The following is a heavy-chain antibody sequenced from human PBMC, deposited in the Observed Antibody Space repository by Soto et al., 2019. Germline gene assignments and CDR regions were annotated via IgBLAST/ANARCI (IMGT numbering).Heavy chain of an antibody. CDR1: GYTFTSYD. Sequence: EASVKVSCKASGYTFTSYDINWVRQATGQGLEWMGWMNPNSGNTGYAQKFQGRVTITRDTSASTAYMELSSLRSEDTAVYYCARSIVVVTALDYWGQGTLVTVSS. V-gene: IGHV1-8*01. CDR3: ARSIVVVTALDY. CDR2: MNPNSGNT. J-gene: IGHJ4*02. D-gene: IGHD2-21*02.